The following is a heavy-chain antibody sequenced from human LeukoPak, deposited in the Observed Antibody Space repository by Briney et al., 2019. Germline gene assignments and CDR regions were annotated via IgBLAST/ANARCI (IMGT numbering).Heavy chain of an antibody. CDR1: GYTFTSYG. Sequence: ASVKVSCKASGYTFTSYGISWVRQAPGQGLEWMGWISAYNGNTNYAQMLQGRVTMTTDTSTSTAYMELRSLRSDDTAVYYCARKDSSSWYPQVDYWGQGTLVTVSS. D-gene: IGHD6-13*01. CDR3: ARKDSSSWYPQVDY. V-gene: IGHV1-18*01. CDR2: ISAYNGNT. J-gene: IGHJ4*02.